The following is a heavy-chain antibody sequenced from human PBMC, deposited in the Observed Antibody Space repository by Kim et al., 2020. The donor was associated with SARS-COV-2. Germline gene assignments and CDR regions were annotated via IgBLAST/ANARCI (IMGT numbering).Heavy chain of an antibody. J-gene: IGHJ4*02. Sequence: YYADAVKGRLTISRDNAKNSLYLQMNSLRAEDTAVYYCARDFFGEFYFDYWGQGTLVTVSS. V-gene: IGHV3-11*01. D-gene: IGHD3-10*01. CDR3: ARDFFGEFYFDY.